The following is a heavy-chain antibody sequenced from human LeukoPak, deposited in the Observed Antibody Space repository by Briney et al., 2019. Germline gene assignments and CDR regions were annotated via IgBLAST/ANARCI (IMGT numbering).Heavy chain of an antibody. Sequence: SETLSLTCTVAGGSISRYYWSWIRQPPGKGLEWIVYIHYSGSTNYNPSLKSRVTISMDTSKNQFSLKLTSVTAADTAVYYCARLDGNWNYFDYWGLGTLVTVSS. V-gene: IGHV4-59*08. CDR3: ARLDGNWNYFDY. D-gene: IGHD1-20*01. J-gene: IGHJ4*02. CDR2: IHYSGST. CDR1: GGSISRYY.